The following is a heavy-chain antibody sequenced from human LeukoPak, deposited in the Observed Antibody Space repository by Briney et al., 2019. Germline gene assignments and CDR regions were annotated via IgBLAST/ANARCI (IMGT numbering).Heavy chain of an antibody. V-gene: IGHV4-39*07. CDR1: GGSISSSSYY. CDR2: IYYSGST. CDR3: ARGHKTGLPGSDAFDI. Sequence: SETLSLTCTVSGGSISSSSYYWGWIRQPPGKGLEWIGSIYYSGSTYYNPSLKSRVTISVDTSKNQFSLKLSSVTAADTAVYYCARGHKTGLPGSDAFDIWGQGTMVTVSS. D-gene: IGHD3-10*01. J-gene: IGHJ3*02.